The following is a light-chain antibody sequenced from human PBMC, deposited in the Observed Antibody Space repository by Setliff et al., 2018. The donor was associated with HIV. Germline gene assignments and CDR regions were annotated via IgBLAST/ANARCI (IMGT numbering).Light chain of an antibody. CDR1: SSDIGSSKF. Sequence: QSVLTQPAPVSGSPGQSITISCTGTSSDIGSSKFVSWYQQHPGKAPKVMIYNVDKRPSGVSNRFSGSKSGNTASLTISGLQIEDEADYFCSSYSINNLYVFASGTKV. J-gene: IGLJ1*01. CDR2: NVD. V-gene: IGLV2-14*03. CDR3: SSYSINNLYV.